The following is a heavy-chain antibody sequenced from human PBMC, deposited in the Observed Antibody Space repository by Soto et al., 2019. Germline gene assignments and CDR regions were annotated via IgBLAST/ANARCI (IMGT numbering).Heavy chain of an antibody. CDR3: ARDLAAADY. V-gene: IGHV1-46*04. D-gene: IGHD6-13*01. Sequence: QVQLVQSGAEVKKPGASVKISCKTSGYIFINYYIHWVRQALGQGLEWVALFNPMSGSTNYTQKLQGRITVTSDTSTSTVYMELSSLISEDTAVYYCARDLAAADYWGQGTLVTVSS. CDR2: FNPMSGST. CDR1: GYIFINYY. J-gene: IGHJ4*02.